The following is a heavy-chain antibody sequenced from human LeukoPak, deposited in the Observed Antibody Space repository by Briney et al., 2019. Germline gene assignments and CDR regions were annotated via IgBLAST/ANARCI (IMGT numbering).Heavy chain of an antibody. J-gene: IGHJ6*03. V-gene: IGHV4-59*01. Sequence: PSETLSLTCTVPGGSISSYYWSWIRQPPGKGLEWIGYIYYSGSTNYNPSLKSRVTISVDTSKNQFSLKLSSVTAADTAVYYCARDKFLYYYYYMDVWGKGTTVTVSS. CDR2: IYYSGST. CDR1: GGSISSYY. CDR3: ARDKFLYYYYYMDV.